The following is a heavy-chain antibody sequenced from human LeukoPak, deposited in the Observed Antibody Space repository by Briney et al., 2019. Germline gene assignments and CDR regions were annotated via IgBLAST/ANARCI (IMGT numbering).Heavy chain of an antibody. CDR2: IKKDGSEK. CDR1: GFTFSSYW. V-gene: IGHV3-7*01. CDR3: ARDTLGEGEDANYAVYYFDY. J-gene: IGHJ4*02. D-gene: IGHD4/OR15-4a*01. Sequence: GGSLRLSCAASGFTFSSYWMSWVRQAPGKGLEWVANIKKDGSEKYYVDSVKGRFTISRDNAKNSLDLQMNSLRAEDTAIYYCARDTLGEGEDANYAVYYFDYWGQGTLVTVSS.